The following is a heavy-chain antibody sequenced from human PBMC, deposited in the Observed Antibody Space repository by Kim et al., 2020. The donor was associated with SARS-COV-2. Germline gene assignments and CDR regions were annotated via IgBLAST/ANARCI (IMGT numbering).Heavy chain of an antibody. Sequence: GSTTYTPSLKSRVTISVETSKNQFSLKLSSVTAADTAVYYCARGSPFDPWGQGTLVTVSS. J-gene: IGHJ5*02. V-gene: IGHV4-59*09. CDR3: ARGSPFDP. CDR2: GST.